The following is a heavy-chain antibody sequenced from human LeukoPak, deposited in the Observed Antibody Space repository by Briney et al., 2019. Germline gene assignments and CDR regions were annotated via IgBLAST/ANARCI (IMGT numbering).Heavy chain of an antibody. CDR3: ARARSSGSYYSYFDY. Sequence: GGSLRLSCAASGFTFSSYGMHWVRQAPGKGLEWVAVIWYDGSNKCYADSVKGRFTISRDNSKNTLYLQMNSLRAEDTAVYYCARARSSGSYYSYFDYWGQGTLVTVSS. CDR2: IWYDGSNK. J-gene: IGHJ4*02. V-gene: IGHV3-33*01. CDR1: GFTFSSYG. D-gene: IGHD1-26*01.